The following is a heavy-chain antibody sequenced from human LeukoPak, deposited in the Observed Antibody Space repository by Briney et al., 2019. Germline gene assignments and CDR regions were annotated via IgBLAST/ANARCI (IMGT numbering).Heavy chain of an antibody. CDR3: AKEGIQLWLLPFDY. CDR1: GFTFSDYY. D-gene: IGHD5-18*01. CDR2: ISSSGSTT. J-gene: IGHJ4*02. V-gene: IGHV3-11*01. Sequence: GGSLRLSCAASGFTFSDYYMSWIRQAPGKGLEWVSYISSSGSTTYYADSVKGRFTISRDNSKNTLYLQMNSLRAEDTAVYYCAKEGIQLWLLPFDYWGQGTLVTVSS.